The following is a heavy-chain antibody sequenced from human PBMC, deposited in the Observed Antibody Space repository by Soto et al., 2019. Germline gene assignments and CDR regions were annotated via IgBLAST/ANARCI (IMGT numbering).Heavy chain of an antibody. J-gene: IGHJ6*02. V-gene: IGHV1-2*04. CDR1: GYTFTGYY. Sequence: GASVKVSCKASGYTFTGYYMHWVRQAPGQGLEWMGWINPNSGGTNYAQKFQGWVTMTRDTSISTAYMELSRLRSDDTAVYYCARVGCGGDWCSVFESYGMDVWGQGTTVTVSS. D-gene: IGHD2-21*02. CDR3: ARVGCGGDWCSVFESYGMDV. CDR2: INPNSGGT.